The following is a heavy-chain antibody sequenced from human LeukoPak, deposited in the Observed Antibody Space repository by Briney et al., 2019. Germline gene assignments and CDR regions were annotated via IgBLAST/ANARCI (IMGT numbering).Heavy chain of an antibody. CDR2: IWYDGSNK. V-gene: IGHV3-33*01. CDR3: ARDSDSSFNNFDY. CDR1: GFTFSSYG. Sequence: GGSLRLSCAASGFTFSSYGMHWVRQAPGKGLEWVAVIWYDGSNKYYADSVKGRFTISRDNAKNTLYLQMNSLRAEDTAVYYCARDSDSSFNNFDYWGHGTLVTVSS. J-gene: IGHJ4*01. D-gene: IGHD6-6*01.